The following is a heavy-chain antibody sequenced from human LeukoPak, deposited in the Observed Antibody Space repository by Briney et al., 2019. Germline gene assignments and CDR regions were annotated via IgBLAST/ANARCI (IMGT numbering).Heavy chain of an antibody. CDR1: GGSISSGSYY. J-gene: IGHJ6*02. CDR3: ARDPYYDRYGMTS. Sequence: PSETLSLTCTVSGGSISSGSYYWSWIRQPAGKGLEWIGRIYTSGSTNYNPSLKSRVTISVDTSKNQFSLKLSSVTAADTAVYYCARDPYYDRYGMTSGAKGPRSPSP. CDR2: IYTSGST. D-gene: IGHD3-3*01. V-gene: IGHV4-61*02.